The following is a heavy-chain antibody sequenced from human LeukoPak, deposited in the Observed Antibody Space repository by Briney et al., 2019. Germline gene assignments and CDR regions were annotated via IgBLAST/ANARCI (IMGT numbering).Heavy chain of an antibody. CDR1: GFTFSSYG. CDR3: ARGAVLTVPAAMSPYYYYGMDV. D-gene: IGHD2-2*01. V-gene: IGHV3-30*03. J-gene: IGHJ6*02. Sequence: GGSLRLSCAASGFTFSSYGMHWVRQAPGKGLEWVAVISYDGSNKYYADSVKGRFTISRDNSKNTLYLQMNSLRAEDTAVYYCARGAVLTVPAAMSPYYYYGMDVWGQGTTVTVSS. CDR2: ISYDGSNK.